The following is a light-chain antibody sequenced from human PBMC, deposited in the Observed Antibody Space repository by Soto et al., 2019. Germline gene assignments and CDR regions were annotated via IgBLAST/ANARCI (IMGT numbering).Light chain of an antibody. CDR2: WAY. Sequence: DIVMTQSPSSLALSLCERATINCKSSQSVLYSSNNKNYLAWYQQKPGQPPKLLIYWAYTRESGVTDRLSGSGSGTDFTLTISSLQAEDVAVYYCQQYYSTPITFGQGTRLEI. V-gene: IGKV4-1*01. CDR1: QSVLYSSNNKNY. CDR3: QQYYSTPIT. J-gene: IGKJ5*01.